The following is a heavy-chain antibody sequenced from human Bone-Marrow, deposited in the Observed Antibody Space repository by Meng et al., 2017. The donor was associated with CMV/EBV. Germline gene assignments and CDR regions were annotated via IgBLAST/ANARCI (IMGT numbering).Heavy chain of an antibody. CDR1: GFTFSSYA. J-gene: IGHJ5*02. Sequence: GGSLRLSCAASGFTFSSYAMSWVRQAPGKGLEWVSSMSASGGSTHYADSVKGRFTISRDNSKNTLYLQMNSLRAEDTAVYYCARDPEYGDYVGDWFDPWGQGTLVTVSS. V-gene: IGHV3-23*01. CDR2: MSASGGST. CDR3: ARDPEYGDYVGDWFDP. D-gene: IGHD4-17*01.